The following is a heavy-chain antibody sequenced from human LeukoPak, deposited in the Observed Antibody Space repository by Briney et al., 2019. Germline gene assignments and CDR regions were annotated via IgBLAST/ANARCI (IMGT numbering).Heavy chain of an antibody. D-gene: IGHD3-22*01. CDR2: IIPILGIA. CDR1: GGTFSSYA. J-gene: IGHJ4*02. V-gene: IGHV1-69*04. CDR3: ARGDYYDSSGYYRLIDY. Sequence: GASVKVSCKASGGTFSSYAISWVRQAPGQGLEWMGRIIPILGIANYAQKFQGRVTITADKSTSTAYMELSSLRSEDTAVYYCARGDYYDSSGYYRLIDYWGRGTLVTVSS.